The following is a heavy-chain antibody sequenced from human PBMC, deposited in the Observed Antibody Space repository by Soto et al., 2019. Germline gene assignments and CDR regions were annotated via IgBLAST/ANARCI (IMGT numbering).Heavy chain of an antibody. CDR3: ARLKQQLPHY. CDR1: GGSISSSSYY. V-gene: IGHV4-39*01. D-gene: IGHD6-13*01. Sequence: SETLSLTCTVSGGSISSSSYYWGWIRQPPGKGLEWIGSIYYRGSTYYNPSLKSRVTISVDTSKNQFSLKLSSVPAADTAVYYCARLKQQLPHYWGQGTLVTVS. CDR2: IYYRGST. J-gene: IGHJ4*02.